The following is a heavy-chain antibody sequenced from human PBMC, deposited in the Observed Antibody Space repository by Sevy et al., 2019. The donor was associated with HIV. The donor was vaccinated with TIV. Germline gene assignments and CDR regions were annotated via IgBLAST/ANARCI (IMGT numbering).Heavy chain of an antibody. CDR3: ARGAVGGDY. V-gene: IGHV3-21*06. CDR1: GFTFSTYN. CDR2: ISSNSSYK. J-gene: IGHJ4*02. Sequence: GGSLRLSCAASGFTFSTYNLNWVRQAPGKGLEWVSFISSNSSYKFYADSVKDRFTISRDNAKNSLYLQMNSLRAEDTAVYYCARGAVGGDYWGQGTLVTVSS. D-gene: IGHD6-19*01.